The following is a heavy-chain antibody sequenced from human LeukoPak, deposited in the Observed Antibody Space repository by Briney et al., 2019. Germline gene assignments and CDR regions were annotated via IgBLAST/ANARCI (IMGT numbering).Heavy chain of an antibody. CDR1: GYSFTSYW. CDR3: AGFGEYCSNTSCYRSMEYCFDP. J-gene: IGHJ5*02. D-gene: IGHD2-2*02. V-gene: IGHV5-51*01. CDR2: LYPGDSDT. Sequence: GESLKISCKGSGYSFTSYWIGWVRQMHGKGLEWMGVLYPGDSDTRYSPSFQGQVAISADKSISTAYLQWSSLKASDTAMYECAGFGEYCSNTSCYRSMEYCFDPWRQGTLITVSS.